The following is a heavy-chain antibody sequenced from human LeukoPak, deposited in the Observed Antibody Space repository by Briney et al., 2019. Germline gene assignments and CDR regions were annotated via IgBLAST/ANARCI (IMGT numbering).Heavy chain of an antibody. CDR2: IYHSGST. Sequence: PSETLSLTCTVSNYSISSGYYWGWIRQPPGKGLEWIGSIYHSGSTYYNPSLKSRVTISVDTSKNQFSLKLSSVTAADTAVYYCASSGSSSTPVDYWGQGTLVTVSS. J-gene: IGHJ4*02. V-gene: IGHV4-38-2*02. D-gene: IGHD6-13*01. CDR1: NYSISSGYY. CDR3: ASSGSSSTPVDY.